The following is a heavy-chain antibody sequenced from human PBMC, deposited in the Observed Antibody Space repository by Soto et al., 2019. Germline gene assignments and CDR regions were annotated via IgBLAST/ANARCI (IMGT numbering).Heavy chain of an antibody. CDR2: SSYSGST. V-gene: IGHV4-59*01. CDR3: ARARQRDTGRGFDV. CDR1: GDSISNYF. Sequence: QVQLQESGPGLVKPSETMSLTCTISGDSISNYFWNWIRQTPGKGLEWIGYSSYSGSTSYNPSLQSRVTISSDTSKNHVSLKLSSVTAADTCVYYCARARQRDTGRGFDVWGQGTTVTVSS. J-gene: IGHJ6*02. D-gene: IGHD5-18*01.